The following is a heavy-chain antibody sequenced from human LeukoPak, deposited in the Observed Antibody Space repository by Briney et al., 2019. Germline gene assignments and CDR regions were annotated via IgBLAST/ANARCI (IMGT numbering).Heavy chain of an antibody. J-gene: IGHJ6*03. CDR2: INPNSGGT. V-gene: IGHV1-2*02. CDR1: GYTFTSYY. CDR3: ASPTPDGYNSAYYYYMDV. Sequence: ASVKVSCKASGYTFTSYYMHWVRQAPGQGLGWMGWINPNSGGTNYAQKFQGRVTMTRDTSISTAYMELSRLRSDDTAVYYCASPTPDGYNSAYYYYMDVWGKGTTVTVSS. D-gene: IGHD5-24*01.